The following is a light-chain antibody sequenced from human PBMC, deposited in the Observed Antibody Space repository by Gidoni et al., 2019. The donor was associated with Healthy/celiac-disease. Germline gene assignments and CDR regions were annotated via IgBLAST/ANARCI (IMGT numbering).Light chain of an antibody. CDR3: QQYNNWPSIT. V-gene: IGKV3-15*01. CDR1: QSVSSN. J-gene: IGKJ5*01. CDR2: GAS. Sequence: EIVITQSPATLSVSPGERATLSCRASQSVSSNLAWYQQKPGQAPRLLIYGASTRATGIPARFSGSGSGTEFTLTISSLQSEDFAVYYCQQYNNWPSITFXQXTRLEIK.